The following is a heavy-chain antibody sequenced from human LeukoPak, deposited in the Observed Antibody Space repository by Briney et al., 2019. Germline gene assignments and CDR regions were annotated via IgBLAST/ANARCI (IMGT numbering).Heavy chain of an antibody. D-gene: IGHD2-21*01. V-gene: IGHV4-34*01. CDR2: INHSGST. CDR1: GVSFSGYY. CDR3: ARWGWGLGIDY. Sequence: PSETLSLTYAVYGVSFSGYYWSWIRQLPGKGLEWIGEINHSGSTNYNPSLKSRVTISVDTSKNQFSLKLSSVTAADTAVYYCARWGWGLGIDYWGQGTLVTVSS. J-gene: IGHJ4*02.